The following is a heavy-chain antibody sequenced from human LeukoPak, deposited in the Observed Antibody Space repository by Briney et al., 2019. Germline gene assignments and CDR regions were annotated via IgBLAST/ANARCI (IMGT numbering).Heavy chain of an antibody. CDR2: IIPIFGTA. CDR3: ARKRGSGWYGGDY. V-gene: IGHV1-69*05. J-gene: IGHJ4*02. CDR1: GGTFSSNA. Sequence: SVKVSCKASGGTFSSNAISWVRQAPGQGLEWMGGIIPIFGTANYAQKFQGRVTMTTDTSTSTAYMELRSLRSDDTAVYYCARKRGSGWYGGDYWGQGTLVTVSS. D-gene: IGHD6-19*01.